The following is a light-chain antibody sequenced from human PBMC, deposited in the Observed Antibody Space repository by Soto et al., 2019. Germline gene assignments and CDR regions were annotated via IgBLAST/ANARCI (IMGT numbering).Light chain of an antibody. CDR3: AAWDDTLNVSV. Sequence: QSVLTQPPSASGTPGQRVTISCSGGSSNIVTYTVNWYQQLPGMAPRLLMYTNNQRPSGVPDRFSGSKSGTSASLAISGLQSEEEAEYYCAAWDDTLNVSVFGGGTQLTV. CDR2: TNN. V-gene: IGLV1-44*01. CDR1: SSNIVTYT. J-gene: IGLJ7*01.